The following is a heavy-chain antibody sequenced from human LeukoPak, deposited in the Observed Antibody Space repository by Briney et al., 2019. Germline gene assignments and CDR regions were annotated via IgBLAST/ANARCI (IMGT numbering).Heavy chain of an antibody. CDR3: ARAKVGVDAFDI. CDR2: ISSSSSSI. D-gene: IGHD4-23*01. J-gene: IGHJ3*02. Sequence: PGGSLRLSCAASGFTFSTYTMNWVRQTPGKGLEWVSYISSSSSSIYYADSVRGRFTISRGNAKNSLYLQMNNLRAEDTAVYYCARAKVGVDAFDIWGQGTMVTVSS. V-gene: IGHV3-48*01. CDR1: GFTFSTYT.